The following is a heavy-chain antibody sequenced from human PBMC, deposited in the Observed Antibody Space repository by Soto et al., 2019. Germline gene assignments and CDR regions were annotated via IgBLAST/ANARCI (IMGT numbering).Heavy chain of an antibody. Sequence: SQTLSLTCVISGDSVSSNNAAWNWIRQSPSRGLEWLGRTYYRSKWYNDYAVSVKSRIDINPDTSKNQFSLQLNSVSPEDTAMYYCARESYGSGSYDGMDVLGQGNTVTGS. J-gene: IGHJ6*02. CDR2: TYYRSKWYN. CDR3: ARESYGSGSYDGMDV. V-gene: IGHV6-1*01. D-gene: IGHD3-10*01. CDR1: GDSVSSNNAA.